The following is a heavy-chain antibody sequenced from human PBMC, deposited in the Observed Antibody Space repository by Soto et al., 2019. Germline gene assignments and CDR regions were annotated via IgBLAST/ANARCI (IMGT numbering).Heavy chain of an antibody. CDR3: AKETDYYGSGSYWGRPDY. V-gene: IGHV3-23*01. D-gene: IGHD3-10*01. J-gene: IGHJ4*02. Sequence: GGSLRLSCAASGFTFSSYAMSWVRQAPGKGLEWVSAISGSGGSTYYADSVKGRFTISRDNSKNTLYLQMNSLRAEDTAVYYCAKETDYYGSGSYWGRPDYWGQGTLVTVSS. CDR1: GFTFSSYA. CDR2: ISGSGGST.